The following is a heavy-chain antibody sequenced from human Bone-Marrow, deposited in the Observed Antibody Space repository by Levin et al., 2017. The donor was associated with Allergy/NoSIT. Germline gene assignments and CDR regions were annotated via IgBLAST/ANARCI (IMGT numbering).Heavy chain of an antibody. CDR3: AREWDCSGGSCYLFKVYYDYYGMDV. D-gene: IGHD2-15*01. Sequence: GGSLRLSCAASGFTFSSYSMNWVRQAPGKGLEWVSYISSSSSTIYYADSVKGRFTISRDNAKNSLYLQMNSLRAEDTAVYYCAREWDCSGGSCYLFKVYYDYYGMDVWGQGTTVTVAS. CDR2: ISSSSSTI. V-gene: IGHV3-48*04. CDR1: GFTFSSYS. J-gene: IGHJ6*02.